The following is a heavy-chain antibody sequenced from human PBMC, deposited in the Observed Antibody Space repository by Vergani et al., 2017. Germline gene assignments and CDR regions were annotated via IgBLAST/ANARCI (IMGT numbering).Heavy chain of an antibody. Sequence: QVQLVESGGGVVQPGRSLRLSCAASGFTFSSYGMHWVRQAPGKGLEWVAVISYDGSNKYYADSVKGRFTISGDNSKNTLNLQMNSLIAEDTAVYYCAKGIAAAVPTVTWGQGTLVTVSS. CDR2: ISYDGSNK. J-gene: IGHJ4*02. CDR3: AKGIAAAVPTVT. V-gene: IGHV3-30*18. CDR1: GFTFSSYG. D-gene: IGHD6-13*01.